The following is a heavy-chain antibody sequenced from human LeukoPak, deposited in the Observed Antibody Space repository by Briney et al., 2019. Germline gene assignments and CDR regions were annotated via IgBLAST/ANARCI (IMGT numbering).Heavy chain of an antibody. V-gene: IGHV3-53*01. CDR2: IYSGGKT. D-gene: IGHD2-8*01. Sequence: GGSLRLSCAASDFTVGGNYMTWVRQAPGKGLEWVSVIYSGGKTFYADSVKGRFTISRDDSKNTLYLQMNSLRAEDTAIYYCARDGDDTTNWWGKGTLVTVSS. CDR1: DFTVGGNY. J-gene: IGHJ4*02. CDR3: ARDGDDTTNW.